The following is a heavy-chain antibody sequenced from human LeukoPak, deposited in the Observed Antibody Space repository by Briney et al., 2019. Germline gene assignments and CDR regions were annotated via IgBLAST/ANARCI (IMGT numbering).Heavy chain of an antibody. Sequence: GGSLRLSCAASGFTFSSYGMRWVRQPPGKGLEWVAFIRYDGSNKYYADFVKGRFTISRDNSKNTLYLQMNSLRAEDTAVYYCAKVGPGRGYSYGSFDYWGQGTLVTVSS. D-gene: IGHD5-18*01. CDR2: IRYDGSNK. J-gene: IGHJ4*02. CDR1: GFTFSSYG. V-gene: IGHV3-30*02. CDR3: AKVGPGRGYSYGSFDY.